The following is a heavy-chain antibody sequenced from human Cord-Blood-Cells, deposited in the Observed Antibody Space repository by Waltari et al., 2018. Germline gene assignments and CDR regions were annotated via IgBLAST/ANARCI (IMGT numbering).Heavy chain of an antibody. CDR3: ARVRIAARSAYYYYMDV. CDR2: IYYSGST. D-gene: IGHD6-6*01. CDR1: GGSISSSSYY. J-gene: IGHJ6*03. V-gene: IGHV4-39*02. Sequence: QLQLQESGPGLVKPSETLSLTCTVSGGSISSSSYYWGWIRQPPGKGLEWIGSIYYSGSTSYNPSRKSRVTISVDTSKNHFSLKLSSVTAADTAVYYCARVRIAARSAYYYYMDVWGKGTTVTVSS.